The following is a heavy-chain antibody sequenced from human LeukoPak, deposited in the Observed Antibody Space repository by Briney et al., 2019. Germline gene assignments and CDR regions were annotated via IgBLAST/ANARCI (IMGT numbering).Heavy chain of an antibody. CDR1: GFSFSSYE. J-gene: IGHJ4*02. V-gene: IGHV3-48*03. CDR3: ARDRGVYNSYSYRFDY. Sequence: PGGSLRLSCAASGFSFSSYEMNWVRQAPGKGLEWVSYISSSGTSTYYADSVKGRFTISRDNAKNSLSLQMNSLRAEDTAVYYCARDRGVYNSYSYRFDYWGQGALVTVSS. CDR2: ISSSGTST. D-gene: IGHD5-24*01.